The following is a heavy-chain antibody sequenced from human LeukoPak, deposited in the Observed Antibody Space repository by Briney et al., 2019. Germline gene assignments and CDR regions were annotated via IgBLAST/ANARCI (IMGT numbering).Heavy chain of an antibody. CDR1: GYTFTSYY. V-gene: IGHV1-46*01. D-gene: IGHD2-15*01. J-gene: IGHJ3*02. CDR2: INPSGGST. Sequence: VASVKVSCKASGYTFTSYYMHWVRQAPGQGLEWMGIINPSGGSTSYAQKFQGRVTMTRDTSTSTVYMELSSLRSEDTAVYYCARDLASTRFFMVVAAYDAFDIWGQGTMVTASS. CDR3: ARDLASTRFFMVVAAYDAFDI.